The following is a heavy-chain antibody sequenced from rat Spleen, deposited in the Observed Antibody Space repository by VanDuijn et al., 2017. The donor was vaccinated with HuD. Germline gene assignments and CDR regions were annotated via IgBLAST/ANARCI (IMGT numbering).Heavy chain of an antibody. J-gene: IGHJ2*01. CDR2: ISPSTGTT. D-gene: IGHD1-6*01. V-gene: IGHV5-25*01. CDR3: AREADKPFHYFDY. Sequence: EVQLVESGGGLVQPGRSLKLSCTASGFTFSDYYMAWVRQTPTKGLEWVASISPSTGTTYYPDSVKGRFTISRDNAKNTLYLQMDSLRSEDTATYYCAREADKPFHYFDYWGQGVMVTVSS. CDR1: GFTFSDYY.